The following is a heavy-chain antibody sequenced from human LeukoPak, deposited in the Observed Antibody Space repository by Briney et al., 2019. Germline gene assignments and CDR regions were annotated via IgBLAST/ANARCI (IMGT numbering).Heavy chain of an antibody. D-gene: IGHD3-16*02. CDR3: ARAYYDYVWGSYRFPYYFDY. Sequence: SETLSLTCAVYGGSFSGYYWSWIRQPPGKGLEWIGEINHSGSTNYNPSLKSRVTISVDTSKNQFSLKLSSVTAADTAVYYRARAYYDYVWGSYRFPYYFDYWGQGTLVTVSS. CDR2: INHSGST. V-gene: IGHV4-34*01. CDR1: GGSFSGYY. J-gene: IGHJ4*02.